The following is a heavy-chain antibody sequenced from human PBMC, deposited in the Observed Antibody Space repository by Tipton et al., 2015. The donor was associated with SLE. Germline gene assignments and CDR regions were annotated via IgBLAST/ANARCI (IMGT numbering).Heavy chain of an antibody. D-gene: IGHD4-23*01. CDR3: ASGGGFYFDY. CDR1: GGSFSGYY. CDR2: IYYSGST. J-gene: IGHJ4*02. Sequence: LRLSCAVYGGSFSGYYWSWIRQPPGKGLEWIGYIYYSGSTNYNPSLKSRVTISVDTSKNQFSLKLSSVTAADTAVYYCASGGGFYFDYWGQGTLVTVSS. V-gene: IGHV4-59*01.